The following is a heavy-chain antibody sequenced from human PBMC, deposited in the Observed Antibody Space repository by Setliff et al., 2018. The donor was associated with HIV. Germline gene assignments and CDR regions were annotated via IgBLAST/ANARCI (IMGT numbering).Heavy chain of an antibody. Sequence: SETLSLTCTVPGGSISSYYWSWIRQPRGKGLEWVGYIYYSGSTNYNPSLKSRVTISVDTSKNQFSLRLSSVTAADTAVYYCVGGLRSRSQGHFDYWGQGTLVTVSS. V-gene: IGHV4-59*12. D-gene: IGHD5-12*01. J-gene: IGHJ4*02. CDR1: GGSISSYY. CDR3: VGGLRSRSQGHFDY. CDR2: IYYSGST.